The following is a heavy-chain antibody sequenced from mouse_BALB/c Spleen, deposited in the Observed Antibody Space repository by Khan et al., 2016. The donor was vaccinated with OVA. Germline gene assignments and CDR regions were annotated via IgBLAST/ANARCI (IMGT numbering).Heavy chain of an antibody. CDR3: TTAHYRYYFDY. V-gene: IGHV1S134*01. D-gene: IGHD2-14*01. Sequence: EVQLQESGAELGRPGSSVKLSCKTSGNTFTSYGIKWVKQRPGQGLEWIGYIYTGNGYTEYNEKFQGKARLTSDTSSSTTYMQLRSLTSEDSAIYFCTTAHYRYYFDYWGQGTTLTVSS. CDR1: GNTFTSYG. J-gene: IGHJ2*01. CDR2: IYTGNGYT.